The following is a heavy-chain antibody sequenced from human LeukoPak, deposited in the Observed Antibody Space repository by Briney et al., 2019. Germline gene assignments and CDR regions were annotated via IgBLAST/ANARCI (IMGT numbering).Heavy chain of an antibody. D-gene: IGHD1-26*01. V-gene: IGHV4-59*08. Sequence: SETLSLTCTVSGDSISSYYWSWIRQPPGKGLEWIGYIYYTGSTNYNPSLKSRVTISVDTSKNQFSLKLSSVTAADTAVYYSARLASGSYGPLTPFDYWGQGTLVTVSS. CDR2: IYYTGST. J-gene: IGHJ4*02. CDR3: ARLASGSYGPLTPFDY. CDR1: GDSISSYY.